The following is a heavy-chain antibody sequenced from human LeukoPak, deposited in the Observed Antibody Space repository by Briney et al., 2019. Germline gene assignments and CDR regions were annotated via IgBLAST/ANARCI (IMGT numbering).Heavy chain of an antibody. CDR2: INQDGSTK. CDR1: GFTSSNAW. D-gene: IGHD3-16*01. Sequence: SGGSLRLSCAASGFTSSNAWMAWVRQAPGKGLEWVANINQDGSTKQYVDSVRGRFTISRDNAKNSLYLQMNSLRAEDTGLYHCARDMKGSLDYWGQGTLVTVSS. J-gene: IGHJ4*02. CDR3: ARDMKGSLDY. V-gene: IGHV3-7*01.